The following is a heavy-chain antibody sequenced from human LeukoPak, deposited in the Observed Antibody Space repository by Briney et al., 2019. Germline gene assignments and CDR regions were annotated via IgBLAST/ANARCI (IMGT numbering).Heavy chain of an antibody. Sequence: GGSLRLSCTASGFTFGDYAMSWFRQAPGKGLEWVGFIRSKAYGGTTEYAASVKGRFTISRDDSKSIAYLQMNSLKTEDTAVYYCTREADYDILTGYYGGGNAFDIWGQGTMVTVSS. CDR2: IRSKAYGGTT. CDR3: TREADYDILTGYYGGGNAFDI. V-gene: IGHV3-49*03. CDR1: GFTFGDYA. J-gene: IGHJ3*02. D-gene: IGHD3-9*01.